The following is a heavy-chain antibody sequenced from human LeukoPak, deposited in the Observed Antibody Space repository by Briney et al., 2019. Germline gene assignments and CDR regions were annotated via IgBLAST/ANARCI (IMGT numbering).Heavy chain of an antibody. D-gene: IGHD3-10*01. CDR1: GGSISSYY. J-gene: IGHJ6*02. CDR2: IYYSGST. Sequence: SETLSLTCTVSGGSISSYYWSWIRQPPGKGLEWIGYIYYSGSTNYNPSLKSRVTISVDTSKNQFSLKLSSVTAADTAVYYCARDRVTMVRGFYYYYGMDVWGQGTTVTVSS. CDR3: ARDRVTMVRGFYYYYGMDV. V-gene: IGHV4-59*01.